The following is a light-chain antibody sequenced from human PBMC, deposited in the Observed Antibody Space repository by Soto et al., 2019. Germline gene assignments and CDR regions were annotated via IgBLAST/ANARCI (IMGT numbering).Light chain of an antibody. CDR1: QSVSSN. J-gene: IGKJ4*01. Sequence: EIVMTRSPATLSVSPGERATLSCRASQSVSSNLAWYQHQPGQAPRVLIYGASTRATGFPARFSGSGSGTEFTLTISSLQSEDFAVYYCQQYNNWPLTFGGGTKVEIK. CDR2: GAS. CDR3: QQYNNWPLT. V-gene: IGKV3-15*01.